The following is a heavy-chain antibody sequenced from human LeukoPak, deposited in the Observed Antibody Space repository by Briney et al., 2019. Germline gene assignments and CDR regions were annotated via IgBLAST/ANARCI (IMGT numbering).Heavy chain of an antibody. J-gene: IGHJ6*02. CDR3: ARHCSGGNCYFYGMDV. CDR2: IYYSGNT. D-gene: IGHD2-15*01. V-gene: IGHV4-59*08. CDR1: GGSFSGYY. Sequence: SETLSLTCAVYGGSFSGYYWSWIRQPPGKGLEWIGYIYYSGNTNYNPSLKSRVTISVDTSKNQFSLKLSSVTAADTAVYYCARHCSGGNCYFYGMDVWGQGTTVTVSS.